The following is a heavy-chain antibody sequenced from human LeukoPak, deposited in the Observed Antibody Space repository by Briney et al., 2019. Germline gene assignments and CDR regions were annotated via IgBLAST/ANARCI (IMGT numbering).Heavy chain of an antibody. Sequence: SETLSLTCAVYGGSFSGYYWSWIRQPPGKGLEWIGEINHSGSTNYNPSLKSRVTISVDTSKNQFSLKLSSVTAADTAVYYCARLRDCSSTSCYTGFDYWGQGTLVTVSS. CDR3: ARLRDCSSTSCYTGFDY. D-gene: IGHD2-2*02. CDR2: INHSGST. CDR1: GGSFSGYY. J-gene: IGHJ4*02. V-gene: IGHV4-34*01.